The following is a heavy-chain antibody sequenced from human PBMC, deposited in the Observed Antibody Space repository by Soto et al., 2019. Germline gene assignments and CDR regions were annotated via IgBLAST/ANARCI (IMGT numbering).Heavy chain of an antibody. V-gene: IGHV1-18*01. D-gene: IGHD1-1*01. CDR1: GSTFTSYC. CDR3: ARDPAVLERRFPWFDP. J-gene: IGHJ5*02. Sequence: ASVKASFKASGSTFTSYCISWVRQAPGQGLEWMGWISAYNGNTNYAQKLQGRVTMTTDTSTSTAYMELRSLRSDDTAVYYCARDPAVLERRFPWFDPWGQGTLVTVSS. CDR2: ISAYNGNT.